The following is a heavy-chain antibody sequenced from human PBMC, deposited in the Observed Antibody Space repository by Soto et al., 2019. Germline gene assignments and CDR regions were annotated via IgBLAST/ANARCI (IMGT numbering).Heavy chain of an antibody. CDR2: TRNKVDSYTT. CDR1: GFTFSDHY. V-gene: IGHV3-72*01. D-gene: IGHD1-26*01. Sequence: LRLSCAASGFTFSDHYMEWVRQAPGKGLEWVGRTRNKVDSYTTEYAASVRGRFTISRDDSKTSLYLQMNSLKTEDTALYYCATGTVGAMDYRGQGTLVTVSS. CDR3: ATGTVGAMDY. J-gene: IGHJ4*02.